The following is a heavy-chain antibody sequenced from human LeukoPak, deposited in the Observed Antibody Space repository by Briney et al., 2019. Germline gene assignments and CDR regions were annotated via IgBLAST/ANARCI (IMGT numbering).Heavy chain of an antibody. Sequence: GRSLRLSCAASGFTFSSYAMHWVRQAPGKGLEWVAIISYDGSNKYYADSVKGRFTISRDNSKNTLYLQMNSVRAEDTAVYYCARDHVVPIFGQGGGSNWFDPWGQGTLVTVSS. D-gene: IGHD3-3*01. CDR3: ARDHVVPIFGQGGGSNWFDP. CDR1: GFTFSSYA. V-gene: IGHV3-30-3*01. J-gene: IGHJ5*02. CDR2: ISYDGSNK.